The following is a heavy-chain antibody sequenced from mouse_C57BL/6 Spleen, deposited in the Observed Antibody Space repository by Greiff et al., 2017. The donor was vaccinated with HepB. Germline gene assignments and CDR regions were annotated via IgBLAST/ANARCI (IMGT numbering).Heavy chain of an antibody. CDR1: GYAFSSYW. CDR2: IYPGDGDT. CDR3: ARSYYSNLYAMDY. Sequence: QVQLQQSGAELVKPGASVKISCKASGYAFSSYWMNWVKQRPGKGLEWIGQIYPGDGDTNYNGKFKGKATLTADKSSSTAYMQLSSLTSEDSAVYICARSYYSNLYAMDYWGQGTSVTVSS. D-gene: IGHD2-5*01. J-gene: IGHJ4*01. V-gene: IGHV1-80*01.